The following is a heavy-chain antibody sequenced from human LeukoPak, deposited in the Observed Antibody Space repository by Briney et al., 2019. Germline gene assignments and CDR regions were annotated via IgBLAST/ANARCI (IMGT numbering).Heavy chain of an antibody. D-gene: IGHD2-21*01. CDR1: GFTFSSYE. J-gene: IGHJ5*02. CDR2: IIGSGTTT. Sequence: GGSLRLSCAASGFTFSSYEMNWVRQASGKGLEWLSYIIGSGTTTQYADSVRGRFTISRDNDKNSLYLQMISLRADDTAVYYCVRDRGGAYSGDNLFDPWGQGTLVTVSS. CDR3: VRDRGGAYSGDNLFDP. V-gene: IGHV3-48*03.